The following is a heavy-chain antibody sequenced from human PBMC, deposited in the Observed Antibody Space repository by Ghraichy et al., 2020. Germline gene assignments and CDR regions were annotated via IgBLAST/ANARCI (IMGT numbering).Heavy chain of an antibody. CDR2: INPNSGGT. CDR1: GYTFTGYY. D-gene: IGHD4-17*01. V-gene: IGHV1-2*04. CDR3: ARSDDYGDYVYYGMDV. J-gene: IGHJ6*02. Sequence: ASVKVSCKASGYTFTGYYMHWVRQAPGQGLEWMGWINPNSGGTNYAQKFQGWVTMTRDTSISTAYMELSRLRSDDTAVYYCARSDDYGDYVYYGMDVWGQGTTVTVSS.